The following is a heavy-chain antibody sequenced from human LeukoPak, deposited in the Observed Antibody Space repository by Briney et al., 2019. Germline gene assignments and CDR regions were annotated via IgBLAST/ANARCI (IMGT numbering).Heavy chain of an antibody. J-gene: IGHJ4*02. Sequence: ASVKVSCKTSGGTFSSYAISWVRQAPGQGLEWMGWISAYNGNTNYAQKLQGRVTMTTDTSTSTAYMELRSLRSDDTAVYYCARDRYGYSSNYWGQGTLVTVSS. CDR2: ISAYNGNT. V-gene: IGHV1-18*01. CDR1: GGTFSSYA. CDR3: ARDRYGYSSNY. D-gene: IGHD6-13*01.